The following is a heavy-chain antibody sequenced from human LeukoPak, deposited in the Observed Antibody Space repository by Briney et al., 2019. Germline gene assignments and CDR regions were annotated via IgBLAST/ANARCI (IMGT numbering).Heavy chain of an antibody. D-gene: IGHD5-24*01. Sequence: GASVTVSYKASGYTFTNWYIHWVGQAAGQEGEGMGLINPDGGNKNYQQNFQGRGNFTRDTAKSTVYMEVSSLRSEDTAIYYCARIRDCYNDAYDLWGQGTVVTVPS. V-gene: IGHV1-46*01. J-gene: IGHJ3*01. CDR2: INPDGGNK. CDR1: GYTFTNWY. CDR3: ARIRDCYNDAYDL.